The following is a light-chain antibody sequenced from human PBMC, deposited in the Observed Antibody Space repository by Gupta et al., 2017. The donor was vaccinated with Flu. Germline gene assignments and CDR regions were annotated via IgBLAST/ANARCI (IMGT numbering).Light chain of an antibody. J-gene: IGLJ1*01. V-gene: IGLV6-57*01. CDR1: SGGGGNND. CDR2: EVC. CDR3: KSYDSAFSV. Sequence: TIIIYSTSSSGGGGNNDVCWYQQRPGSSPTLVIYEVCKRPSGVTDRFSGSNYGSTTSVFITSCQVEAEDDYYSCSKSYDSAFSVFGHGTKVTVL.